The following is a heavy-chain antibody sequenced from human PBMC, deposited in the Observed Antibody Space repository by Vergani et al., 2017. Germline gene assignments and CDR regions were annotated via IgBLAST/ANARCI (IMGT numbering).Heavy chain of an antibody. CDR1: GFTFSSYA. V-gene: IGHV3-30-3*01. Sequence: VQLVESGGGVVQPGRSLRLSCAASGFTFSSYAMHWVRQAPGKGLEWVAVISYDGSNKYYADSVKGRFTISRDNSKNTLYLQMNSLRAEDTAGYYCARGAGYYYDSSDWSYWGQGTLVTVSS. CDR3: ARGAGYYYDSSDWSY. J-gene: IGHJ4*02. D-gene: IGHD3-22*01. CDR2: ISYDGSNK.